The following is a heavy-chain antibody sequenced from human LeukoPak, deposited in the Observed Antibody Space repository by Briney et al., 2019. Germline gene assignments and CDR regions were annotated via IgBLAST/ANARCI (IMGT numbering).Heavy chain of an antibody. V-gene: IGHV3-15*01. J-gene: IGHJ4*02. D-gene: IGHD6-13*01. Sequence: GGSLRRSCAVSGFTFGSYTMNWVRQAPGKGLEWVGRIKSKTDGGTTDYAAPVKGRFTISRDDSKNTLHLQMNSLKTEDTAVYYCTTIAAAGFLDYWGQGTLVTVSS. CDR3: TTIAAAGFLDY. CDR2: IKSKTDGGTT. CDR1: GFTFGSYT.